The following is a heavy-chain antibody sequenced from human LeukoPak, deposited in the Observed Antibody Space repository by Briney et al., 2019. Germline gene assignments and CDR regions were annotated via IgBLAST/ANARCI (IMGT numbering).Heavy chain of an antibody. CDR3: ARHDHYYDILTGYRSDAFDI. CDR2: INHSGST. CDR1: GGSFSGYY. D-gene: IGHD3-9*01. Sequence: SETLSLTCAVYGGSFSGYYWSWIRQPPGKGLEWIGEINHSGSTNYNPSLKSRVTISVDTSKNQFSLKLSSVTAADTAVYYCARHDHYYDILTGYRSDAFDIWGQGTMVTVSS. V-gene: IGHV4-34*01. J-gene: IGHJ3*02.